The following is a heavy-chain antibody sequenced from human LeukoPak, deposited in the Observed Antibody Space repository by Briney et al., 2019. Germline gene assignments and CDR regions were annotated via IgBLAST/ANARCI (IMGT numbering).Heavy chain of an antibody. V-gene: IGHV3-30-3*01. CDR3: ARDGPPLLVTYPNWYFDL. D-gene: IGHD3-9*01. CDR2: ISYDGSNK. CDR1: GFTFSSYA. Sequence: GRSLRLSCAASGFTFSSYAMHWVRQAPGKGLEWVAVISYDGSNKYYADSVKGRFTISRDNSKNTLSLQMNSLRAEDTAVYYCARDGPPLLVTYPNWYFDLWGRGTLVTVSS. J-gene: IGHJ2*01.